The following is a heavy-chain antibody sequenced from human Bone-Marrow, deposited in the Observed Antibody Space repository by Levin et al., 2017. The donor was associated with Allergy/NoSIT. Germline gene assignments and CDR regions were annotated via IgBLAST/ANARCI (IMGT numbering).Heavy chain of an antibody. D-gene: IGHD6-25*01. CDR2: ISYDGSNK. CDR1: GFTFSSYG. Sequence: PGGSLRLSCAASGFTFSSYGMHWVRQAPGKGLEWVAVISYDGSNKYYADSVKGRFTISRDNSKNTLYLQMNSLRAEDTAVYYCAKDRSGSQGFDYWGQGTLVTVSS. J-gene: IGHJ4*02. V-gene: IGHV3-30*18. CDR3: AKDRSGSQGFDY.